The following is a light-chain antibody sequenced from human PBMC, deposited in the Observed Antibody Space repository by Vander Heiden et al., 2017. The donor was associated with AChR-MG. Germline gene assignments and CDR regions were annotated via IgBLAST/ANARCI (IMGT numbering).Light chain of an antibody. CDR1: SGHINYA. V-gene: IGLV4-69*01. CDR3: QTWGTGIVI. CDR2: LNSDGSH. Sequence: QLVVTQSPSASASLGASVKLTCTLSSGHINYAIAWHQQQPEKGPRYLMKLNSDGSHTKGDGIPDRFSGSSSGAERYLTISSLQSEDEADYYCQTWGTGIVIFGGGTKLTVL. J-gene: IGLJ2*01.